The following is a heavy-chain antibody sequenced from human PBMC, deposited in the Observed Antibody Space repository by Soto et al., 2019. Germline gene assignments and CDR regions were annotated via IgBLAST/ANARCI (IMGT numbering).Heavy chain of an antibody. J-gene: IGHJ6*02. D-gene: IGHD6-6*01. CDR2: IYSSGNA. V-gene: IGHV4-30-4*01. CDR3: ARRDXXLGPYGMDV. CDR1: GGSVGSGDYF. Sequence: QVQLQESGPGLVKPSQTLSLTCTVSGGSVGSGDYFWSWIRQPPGKGLEWIGYIYSSGNAYYSPSLKSRVTXSXXTXRXQFSLKLXXXTAXDTAVYYCARRDXXLGPYGMDVWGQGTTVTVSS.